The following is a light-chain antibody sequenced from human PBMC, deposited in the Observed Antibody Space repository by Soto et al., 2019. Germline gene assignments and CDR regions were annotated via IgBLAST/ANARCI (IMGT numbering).Light chain of an antibody. CDR2: LAS. Sequence: DFVMTQSPDSLAVSLGERATISCKSSQSVLDSSSGKSYLAWYQQKLGQPPRLLIYLASTRESGVPDRFSAGGSGADFTLTISSLQAEDVAIYYCQQYYHLWSFGQGTKVEIK. CDR3: QQYYHLWS. CDR1: QSVLDSSSGKSY. J-gene: IGKJ1*01. V-gene: IGKV4-1*01.